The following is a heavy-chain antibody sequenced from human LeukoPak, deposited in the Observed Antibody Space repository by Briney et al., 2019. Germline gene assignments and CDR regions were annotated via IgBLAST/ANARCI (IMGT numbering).Heavy chain of an antibody. CDR3: ARAPPKNYDFWSGYHPFDY. CDR2: IYTSGST. J-gene: IGHJ4*02. V-gene: IGHV4-4*07. D-gene: IGHD3-3*01. CDR1: GRSISSYY. Sequence: PSETLSLMCTVSGRSISSYYWSWIRQPAGKGLEGIGRIYTSGSTSYNPSLKSRVTMSVDTSKNQFSLKLSSVTAADTAVYYCARAPPKNYDFWSGYHPFDYWGQGTLVTVSS.